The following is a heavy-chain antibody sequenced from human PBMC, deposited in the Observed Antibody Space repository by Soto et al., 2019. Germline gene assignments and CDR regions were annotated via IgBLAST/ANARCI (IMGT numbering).Heavy chain of an antibody. D-gene: IGHD7-27*01. CDR2: ITGSGGRT. CDR1: GFTFSSYA. CDR3: AKGLTGAPYYAMDV. Sequence: EVQLLESGGGLVQPGGSRRLSVAASGFTFSSYAMSWVRQAPGKGLEWVSAITGSGGRTYYADSVKGRFTISRDNSKNTLYLQMNSLRAEDTAVYYCAKGLTGAPYYAMDVWGQGTTVTVSS. V-gene: IGHV3-23*01. J-gene: IGHJ6*02.